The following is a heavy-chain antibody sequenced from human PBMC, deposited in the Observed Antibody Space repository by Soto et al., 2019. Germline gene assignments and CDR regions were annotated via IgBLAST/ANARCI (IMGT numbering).Heavy chain of an antibody. Sequence: SETLSLTCAVYGGSFSDYYWTWIRQPPGKGLEWIGEINHSGSTNYNPSLQSRVTISVDTSKKQFSLRLSSVTAADTAVYYCANALGGYWGQGTLVTVSS. CDR2: INHSGST. CDR1: GGSFSDYY. CDR3: ANALGGY. J-gene: IGHJ4*02. V-gene: IGHV4-34*01. D-gene: IGHD2-15*01.